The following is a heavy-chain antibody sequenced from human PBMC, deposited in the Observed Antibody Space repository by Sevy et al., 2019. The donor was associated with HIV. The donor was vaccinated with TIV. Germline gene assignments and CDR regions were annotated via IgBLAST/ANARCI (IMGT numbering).Heavy chain of an antibody. CDR3: AGGERAFVVVPAAIYY. V-gene: IGHV1-18*01. D-gene: IGHD2-2*02. J-gene: IGHJ4*02. CDR1: GYTFTSYG. Sequence: ASVKVSCKASGYTFTSYGISWVRQAPGQGLEWMGWISAYNGNTNYAQKLQGRVTMTTDTSTSTAYMELRSLRSDDTAVYYCAGGERAFVVVPAAIYYWGQGTLVTVSS. CDR2: ISAYNGNT.